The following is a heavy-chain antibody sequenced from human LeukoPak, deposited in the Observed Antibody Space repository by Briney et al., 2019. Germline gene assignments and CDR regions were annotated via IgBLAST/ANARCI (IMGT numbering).Heavy chain of an antibody. Sequence: GGSLRLSCAGSGFTFSSYSMNWVRQAPGKGLEWVSSISTSSSYIYYADSVKGRFTISRDNAKNSLYLQMNSLRAEDTALYYCAKDTYYYGSGSSNFDYWGQGTLVTVSS. D-gene: IGHD3-10*01. CDR1: GFTFSSYS. V-gene: IGHV3-21*04. J-gene: IGHJ4*02. CDR3: AKDTYYYGSGSSNFDY. CDR2: ISTSSSYI.